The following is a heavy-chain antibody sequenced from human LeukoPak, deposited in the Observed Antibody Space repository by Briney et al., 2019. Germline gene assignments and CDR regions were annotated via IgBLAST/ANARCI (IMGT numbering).Heavy chain of an antibody. V-gene: IGHV4-34*01. CDR1: GGSFSGYY. CDR2: INHSGST. D-gene: IGHD6-13*01. J-gene: IGHJ4*02. Sequence: PSETLSLTCAVYGGSFSGYYWSWIRQPPGRGLEWIGEINHSGSTNYNPSLKSRVTISVDTSKNQFSLKLSSVTAADTAVYYCARANPNSSSWYADYWGQGTLVTVSS. CDR3: ARANPNSSSWYADY.